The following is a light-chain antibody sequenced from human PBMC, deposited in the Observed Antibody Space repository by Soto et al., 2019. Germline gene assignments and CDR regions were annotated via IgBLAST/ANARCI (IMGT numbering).Light chain of an antibody. CDR2: AAS. Sequence: DIQMTQSPSSLSASVGDRVTITCRASQIISSYLNWYQQKPGKAPKLLIYAASSLQSGVPSRFSGSGSGTDFTLTISSLQPEDFATYYCQQSYSTPTFGQGTRLEIK. J-gene: IGKJ5*01. CDR1: QIISSY. V-gene: IGKV1-39*01. CDR3: QQSYSTPT.